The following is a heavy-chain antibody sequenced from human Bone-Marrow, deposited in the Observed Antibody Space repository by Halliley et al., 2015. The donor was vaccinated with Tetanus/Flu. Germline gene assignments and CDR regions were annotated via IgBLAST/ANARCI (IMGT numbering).Heavy chain of an antibody. V-gene: IGHV3-7*03. CDR3: GSDPGEGDN. CDR2: INEDGSEK. Sequence: SLRLSCAASGISRSRYWMSWVRQAPGKGLEWVANINEDGSEKNYVDSVEGRFTISRDNAKNSLFLQMNSLRADDTAVYYCGSDPGEGDNWGQGTLVPVSS. CDR1: GISRSRYW. J-gene: IGHJ4*02.